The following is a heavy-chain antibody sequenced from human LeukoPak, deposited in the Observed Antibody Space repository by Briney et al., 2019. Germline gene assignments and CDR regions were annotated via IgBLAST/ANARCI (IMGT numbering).Heavy chain of an antibody. CDR3: ARDWALYPWLRIQDSSGRRDAFDI. V-gene: IGHV4-39*07. Sequence: SETLSLTCTVSGGSITSSSYYWGWIRQPPGKGLEWIGNIYYSGSTYYNPSLKSRVTISVDTSKNQFSLKLSSVTAADTAVYYCARDWALYPWLRIQDSSGRRDAFDIWGQGTMVTVSS. CDR2: IYYSGST. D-gene: IGHD3-22*01. CDR1: GGSITSSSYY. J-gene: IGHJ3*02.